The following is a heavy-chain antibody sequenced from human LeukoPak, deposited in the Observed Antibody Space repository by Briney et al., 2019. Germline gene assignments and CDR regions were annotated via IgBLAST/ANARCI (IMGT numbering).Heavy chain of an antibody. CDR1: GFTFSGYA. D-gene: IGHD2-2*01. Sequence: HPGGSLRLSCAASGFTFSGYAMSWVRQAPGKGLEWVSSISGGGGTTYYADSVKGRFTISRDNSKNTLYLQMNSLRAEDTAVYFCAINPRAYCSSTSCYSFDYWGQGTLVTVSS. V-gene: IGHV3-23*01. CDR3: AINPRAYCSSTSCYSFDY. J-gene: IGHJ4*02. CDR2: ISGGGGTT.